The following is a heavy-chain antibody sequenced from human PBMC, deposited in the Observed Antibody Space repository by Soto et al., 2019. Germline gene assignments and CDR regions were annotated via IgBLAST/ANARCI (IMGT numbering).Heavy chain of an antibody. D-gene: IGHD4-4*01. CDR2: ISADGSDT. J-gene: IGHJ5*02. CDR3: LSKDPSDPWRA. Sequence: PGGSLRLSCSASGFTLSNDLVHWVRQSPGKGLVWVSRISADGSDTAYADSVKGRFSISRDNARNTVYLQMSSLRVDDTAVYYCLSKDPSDPWRAWGQGTLVTVSS. CDR1: GFTLSNDL. V-gene: IGHV3-74*01.